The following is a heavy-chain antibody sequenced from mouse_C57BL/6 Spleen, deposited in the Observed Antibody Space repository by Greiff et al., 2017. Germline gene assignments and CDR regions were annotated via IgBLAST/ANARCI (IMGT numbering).Heavy chain of an antibody. CDR3: ARRGGVITTRGGYFDY. V-gene: IGHV1-69*01. CDR1: GYTFTSYW. CDR2: IDPSDSYT. J-gene: IGHJ2*01. Sequence: QVQLQQPGAELVMPGASVKLSCKASGYTFTSYWMHWVKQRPGQGLEWIGEIDPSDSYTNYNQKFKGKSTLTVDKSSSTAYMQLSSLTSEDSAVYYCARRGGVITTRGGYFDYWGQGTTLTVSS. D-gene: IGHD1-1*01.